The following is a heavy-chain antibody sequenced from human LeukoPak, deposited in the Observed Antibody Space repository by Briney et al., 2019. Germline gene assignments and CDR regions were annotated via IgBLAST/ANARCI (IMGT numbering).Heavy chain of an antibody. CDR2: INHSGST. CDR3: ARDILTGLNP. Sequence: SETLSLTCAVYGGSFSGYYWSWIRQPPGKGLEWIGEINHSGSTNYNPSLKSRVTISVDTSKNQFSLKLSSVTAADTAVYYCARDILTGLNPWGQGTLVTVSS. D-gene: IGHD3-9*01. V-gene: IGHV4-34*01. J-gene: IGHJ5*02. CDR1: GGSFSGYY.